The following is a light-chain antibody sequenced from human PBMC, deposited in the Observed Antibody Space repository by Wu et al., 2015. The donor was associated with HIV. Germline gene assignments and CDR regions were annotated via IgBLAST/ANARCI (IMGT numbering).Light chain of an antibody. Sequence: DIQMTQSPSTLSASVGDRVTITCRASQSISTWLAWYQQKPGKAPNLLIYKASSLESGVPSRFSGSGSGTEFTLTISSLQPDDFATYYCQQYNFYSRTFGQGTKVEVK. CDR2: KAS. J-gene: IGKJ1*01. CDR3: QQYNFYSRT. V-gene: IGKV1-5*03. CDR1: QSISTW.